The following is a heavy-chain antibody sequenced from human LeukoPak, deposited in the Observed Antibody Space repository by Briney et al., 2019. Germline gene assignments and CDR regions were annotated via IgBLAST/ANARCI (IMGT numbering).Heavy chain of an antibody. V-gene: IGHV4-59*01. CDR1: GGSISTYY. CDR2: IYHSGST. CDR3: ARGGGYASPIGY. D-gene: IGHD5-12*01. Sequence: SETLSLTCTPSGGSISTYYWSWIRQPPGKGLEWIGCIYHSGSTNYNPSLKSRVTISVDTSKNQFSLKLSSVTAADTAVYYCARGGGYASPIGYWGQGALVTVSS. J-gene: IGHJ4*02.